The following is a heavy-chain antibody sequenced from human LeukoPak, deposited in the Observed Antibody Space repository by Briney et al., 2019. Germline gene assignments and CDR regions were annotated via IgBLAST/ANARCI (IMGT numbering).Heavy chain of an antibody. CDR2: INPNSGGT. Sequence: ASVKVSCKASGYTFTGYYMHWVRQAPGQGLEWMGWINPNSGGTNYAQKFQGRVTMTRDTSISTAYMELSGLRSDDTAVYYCARDIVVVPAENDAFDIWGQGTMVTVSS. J-gene: IGHJ3*02. D-gene: IGHD2-2*01. V-gene: IGHV1-2*02. CDR3: ARDIVVVPAENDAFDI. CDR1: GYTFTGYY.